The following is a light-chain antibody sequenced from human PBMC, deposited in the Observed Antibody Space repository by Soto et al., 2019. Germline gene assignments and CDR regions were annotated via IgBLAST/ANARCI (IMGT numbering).Light chain of an antibody. Sequence: EIVLTQSPATLSLSPGERATLSCGASQSISSNSLAWYQQKPGLAPRLLIYDASNRATGIPGRFSGSGSGTDFTLTISRLEPEDVAIYFCHQYGNSPSTFGRGTRLEIK. V-gene: IGKV3D-20*01. CDR2: DAS. CDR1: QSISSNS. J-gene: IGKJ5*01. CDR3: HQYGNSPST.